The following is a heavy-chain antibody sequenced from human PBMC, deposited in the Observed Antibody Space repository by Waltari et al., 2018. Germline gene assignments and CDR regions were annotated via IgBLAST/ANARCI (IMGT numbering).Heavy chain of an antibody. CDR1: GFSLNTHGVG. Sequence: QITLKESGPTLVKPTQTLTLTCTFSGFSLNTHGVGVGWIRQPPGEALEWLALIYWNDEKRYSPSLQNRLTIVKDTSKNQVVLTMTNVDPVDTATYYCVQRSIVLVLAEYFQYWGQGTLVTVSS. J-gene: IGHJ1*01. D-gene: IGHD2-15*01. CDR3: VQRSIVLVLAEYFQY. CDR2: IYWNDEK. V-gene: IGHV2-5*01.